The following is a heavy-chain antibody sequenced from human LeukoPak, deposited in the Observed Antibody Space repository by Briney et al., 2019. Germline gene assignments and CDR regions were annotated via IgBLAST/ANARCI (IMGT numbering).Heavy chain of an antibody. CDR3: ARGRRW. V-gene: IGHV4-59*12. D-gene: IGHD5-24*01. CDR1: GGSISSYY. CDR2: ISYSGST. Sequence: SETLSLTCTVSGGSISSYYWSWIRQPPGKGLEWIGYISYSGSTSYNSSLKSRLTISVDTSKNQFSLKLSSMTAADTAVYYCARGRRWWGQGALVTVSS. J-gene: IGHJ4*02.